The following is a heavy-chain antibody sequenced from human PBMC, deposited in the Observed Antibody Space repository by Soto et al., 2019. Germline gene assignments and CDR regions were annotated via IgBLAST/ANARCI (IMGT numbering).Heavy chain of an antibody. V-gene: IGHV3-7*05. J-gene: IGHJ3*02. Sequence: EVQLVESGGGLVQPGGSLRLSCAASGFTFNAYWMTWVRQAPGKGLARVANINRDGTEKNYVDSVKGRFTVSRDNAKNSLHLQMYSLRAEDTAVYYCVRDRTEYGSYGSSYYDVFDIWGQGTKVTVSS. D-gene: IGHD6-6*01. CDR2: INRDGTEK. CDR1: GFTFNAYW. CDR3: VRDRTEYGSYGSSYYDVFDI.